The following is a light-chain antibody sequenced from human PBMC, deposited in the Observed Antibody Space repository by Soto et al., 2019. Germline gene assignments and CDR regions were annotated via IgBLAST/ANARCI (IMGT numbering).Light chain of an antibody. CDR2: AAT. J-gene: IGKJ5*01. V-gene: IGKV1-9*01. Sequence: IQLTQSQPSLSASVGDRVTITCRASQGVSSSLAWYHQQPGKAPKLLIYAATTLQSGVPSRFSGSGSGTDFTLTINSLQPEEFATYYCQQLHSYPLTSGQGTRLEIK. CDR3: QQLHSYPLT. CDR1: QGVSSS.